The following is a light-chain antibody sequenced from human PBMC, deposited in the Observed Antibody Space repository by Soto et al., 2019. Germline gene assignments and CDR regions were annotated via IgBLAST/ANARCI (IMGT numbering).Light chain of an antibody. CDR2: DAT. J-gene: IGKJ1*01. CDR1: QSINRW. CDR3: QQYSSYWT. Sequence: DIQMTQSPSTLSASVGDRVTITCRDSQSINRWLAWYQQTPGKAPKLLIHDATSLESGVPSRFSGSGSGTEFTLTISSLQPDDFATYYCQQYSSYWTFAQGTKVDIK. V-gene: IGKV1-5*01.